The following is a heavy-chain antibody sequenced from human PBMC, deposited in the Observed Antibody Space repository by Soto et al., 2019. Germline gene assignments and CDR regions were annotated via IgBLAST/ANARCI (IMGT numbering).Heavy chain of an antibody. CDR2: INHSGST. D-gene: IGHD2-21*01. V-gene: IGHV4-34*01. CDR3: ARGQYQIFYFRFDY. Sequence: NPSETLSLTCAVYGGSFSGYYWSWIRQPPGKGLEWIGEINHSGSTNYNPSLKSRVTISVDTSKNQFSLKLSSVTAADTAVYYCARGQYQIFYFRFDYWGQGTLVTVSS. CDR1: GGSFSGYY. J-gene: IGHJ4*02.